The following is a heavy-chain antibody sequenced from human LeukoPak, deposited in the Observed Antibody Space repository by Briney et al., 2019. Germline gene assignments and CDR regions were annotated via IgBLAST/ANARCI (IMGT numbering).Heavy chain of an antibody. CDR3: AREDRRYKYGQLIRWFDP. V-gene: IGHV1-18*01. Sequence: GASVKVSCKAFNYTFSGYGISWVRQAPGQGLEWTGWISGYNGDTKFAQKFQDRVTMTTDTSTSTAYMELKSLRSDDTAVYYCAREDRRYKYGQLIRWFDPWGQGTLVTVSS. J-gene: IGHJ5*02. D-gene: IGHD5-18*01. CDR2: ISGYNGDT. CDR1: NYTFSGYG.